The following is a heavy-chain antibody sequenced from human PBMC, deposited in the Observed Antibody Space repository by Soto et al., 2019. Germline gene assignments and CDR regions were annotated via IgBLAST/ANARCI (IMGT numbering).Heavy chain of an antibody. V-gene: IGHV1-2*04. CDR3: ARGGSLWFGELSAYYYGMDV. J-gene: IGHJ6*02. CDR2: INPNSGGT. CDR1: GYTFTGYY. D-gene: IGHD3-10*01. Sequence: ASVKVSCKASGYTFTGYYMHWVRQAPGQGLEWMGWINPNSGGTNYAQKFQGWVTMTRDTSISTAYMELSRLRSDDTAVYYCARGGSLWFGELSAYYYGMDVWGQGTTVTVSS.